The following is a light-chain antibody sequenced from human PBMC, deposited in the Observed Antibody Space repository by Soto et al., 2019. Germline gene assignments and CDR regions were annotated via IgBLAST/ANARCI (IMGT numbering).Light chain of an antibody. CDR1: QSVSSN. J-gene: IGKJ2*01. CDR3: LQYINWPFT. CDR2: GAS. Sequence: EIVMTQSPGTLSVSPGERVTLSCRASQSVSSNLAWYQQKPGQAPRLLLYGASTRATGIPARFSGSGSVTEFTLTISSLQSEDFAVYYCLQYINWPFTFGQGTKLEIK. V-gene: IGKV3-15*01.